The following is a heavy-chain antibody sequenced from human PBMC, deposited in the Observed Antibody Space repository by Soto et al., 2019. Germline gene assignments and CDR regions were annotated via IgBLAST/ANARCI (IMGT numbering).Heavy chain of an antibody. CDR3: ARMYYYGSGSYYNGFDY. CDR1: GFSLRTSGVG. CDR2: IYWDDDK. Sequence: QITLKESGPTLVKPTQTLTLTCTFSGFSLRTSGVGVGWIRQPPGKALEWLALIYWDDDKRYSPSLKSRLTTTKDPSKNQVVLAMTNMDPVDTATYYCARMYYYGSGSYYNGFDYWGQGTLVTVSS. V-gene: IGHV2-5*02. D-gene: IGHD3-10*01. J-gene: IGHJ4*02.